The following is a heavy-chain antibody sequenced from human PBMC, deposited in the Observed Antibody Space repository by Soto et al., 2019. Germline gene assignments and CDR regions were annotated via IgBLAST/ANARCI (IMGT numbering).Heavy chain of an antibody. V-gene: IGHV4-31*03. CDR1: GGSISSGGYY. Sequence: SETLSLTCTVSGGSISSGGYYWSWIRQHPGKGLEWIGYIYYSGSTYYNPSLKSRVTISVDTSKNQFSLKLSSVTAADTAVYYCARVTSHDYGEDNWFDPWGQGTLVTVSS. CDR2: IYYSGST. J-gene: IGHJ5*02. D-gene: IGHD4-17*01. CDR3: ARVTSHDYGEDNWFDP.